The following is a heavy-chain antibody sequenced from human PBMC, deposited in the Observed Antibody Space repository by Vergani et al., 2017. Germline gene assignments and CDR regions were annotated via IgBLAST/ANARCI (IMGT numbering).Heavy chain of an antibody. CDR1: GGTFSSYA. V-gene: IGHV1-69*01. Sequence: QVQLVQSGAEVKKPGSSVKVSCKASGGTFSSYAISWVRQAPGQGLEWMGGIIPIFGTANYAQKFQGRVTITADESTSTAYMELNSLRTEDTALYYCAKDHASYSSSWSFDYWGQGTLVTVSS. CDR3: AKDHASYSSSWSFDY. D-gene: IGHD6-13*01. CDR2: IIPIFGTA. J-gene: IGHJ4*02.